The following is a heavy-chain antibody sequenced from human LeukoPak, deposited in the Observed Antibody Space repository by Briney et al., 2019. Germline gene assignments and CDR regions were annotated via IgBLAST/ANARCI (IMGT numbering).Heavy chain of an antibody. J-gene: IGHJ6*02. CDR3: AKALSLTGTISYYYYGMDV. CDR2: ISGSGGST. D-gene: IGHD1-7*01. Sequence: PGGSLRLSCAASGFTFSSYAMSWVRQAPGKGLEWVSAISGSGGSTYYADSVKGRFTISRDNSKNTLYLQMNSLRAEDTAVYYCAKALSLTGTISYYYYGMDVWGQGTTVTVSS. V-gene: IGHV3-23*01. CDR1: GFTFSSYA.